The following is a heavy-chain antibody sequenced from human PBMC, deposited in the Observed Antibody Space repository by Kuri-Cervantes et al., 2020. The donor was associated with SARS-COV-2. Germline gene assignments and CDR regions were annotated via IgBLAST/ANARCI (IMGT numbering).Heavy chain of an antibody. Sequence: SQTLSLTCAVYGGSFSDYYWSWVRQPQGKGLEWIGEINHSGKTNYAPSPESRVTLSVDTSKNQPSLKLSSVTAADTAEYYCAGGGITMVWRVINNWFDHWGQGTLVTVSS. CDR1: GGSFSDYY. J-gene: IGHJ5*02. CDR2: INHSGKT. CDR3: AGGGITMVWRVINNWFDH. D-gene: IGHD3-10*01. V-gene: IGHV4-34*01.